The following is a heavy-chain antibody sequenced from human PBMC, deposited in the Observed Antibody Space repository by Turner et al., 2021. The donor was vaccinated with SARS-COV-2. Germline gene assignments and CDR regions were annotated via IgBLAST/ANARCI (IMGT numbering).Heavy chain of an antibody. V-gene: IGHV3-73*01. Sequence: EVQLVESGGGLVQPGGSLTHSCAASGFPSSGSAMHWVRQASGKGLEWVGRIRSKANSYATAYAASVKGRFTISRDDSKNTAYLQRNSLKTEDTAVYYCTIYCSGGSCYGIWGQGTLVTVSS. CDR1: GFPSSGSA. D-gene: IGHD2-15*01. CDR3: TIYCSGGSCYGI. J-gene: IGHJ4*02. CDR2: IRSKANSYAT.